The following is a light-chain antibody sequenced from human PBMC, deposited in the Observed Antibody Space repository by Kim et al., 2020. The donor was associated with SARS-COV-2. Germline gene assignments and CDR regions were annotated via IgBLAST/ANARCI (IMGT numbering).Light chain of an antibody. CDR2: DVN. CDR3: SSYTTSTTYV. CDR1: SSDVGAYNY. Sequence: QSALTQPASMSGSPGQSITVSCTGTSSDVGAYNYVSWYQQHPGKAPELMIYDVNQRPSGVSNRFSGSKSGNTASLTISGLQAEDEAVYYCSSYTTSTTYVFGTGTKVTVL. J-gene: IGLJ1*01. V-gene: IGLV2-14*03.